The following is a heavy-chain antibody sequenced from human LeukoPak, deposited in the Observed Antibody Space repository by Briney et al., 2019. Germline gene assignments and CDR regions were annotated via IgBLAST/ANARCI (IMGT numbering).Heavy chain of an antibody. CDR3: ASLLDRRWELLNDY. CDR2: IIPILGIA. J-gene: IGHJ4*02. Sequence: ASVRVSCKASGGTFSSYAISWVRQAPGQGLEWMGRIIPILGIANYAQKFQGRVTITADKSTSTAYMELSSLRSEDTAVYYCASLLDRRWELLNDYWGQGTLVTVYS. CDR1: GGTFSSYA. V-gene: IGHV1-69*04. D-gene: IGHD1-26*01.